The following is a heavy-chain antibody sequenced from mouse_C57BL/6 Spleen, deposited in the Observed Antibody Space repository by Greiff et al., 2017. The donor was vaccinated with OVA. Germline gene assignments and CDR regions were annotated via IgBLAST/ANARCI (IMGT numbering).Heavy chain of an antibody. CDR2: IDPSDSYT. Sequence: QVQLQQPGAELVMPGASVKLSCKASGYTFTSYWMHWVKQRPGQGLEWIGEIDPSDSYTNYNQKFKGKSTLTVDKSSSTAYMQLSSLTSEDSAVFYGARGEAPYGSSYDWYFDVWGTGTTVTVSS. J-gene: IGHJ1*03. CDR1: GYTFTSYW. V-gene: IGHV1-69*01. CDR3: ARGEAPYGSSYDWYFDV. D-gene: IGHD1-1*01.